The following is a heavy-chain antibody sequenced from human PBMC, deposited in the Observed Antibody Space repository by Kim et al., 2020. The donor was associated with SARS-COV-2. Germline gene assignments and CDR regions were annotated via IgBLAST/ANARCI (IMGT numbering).Heavy chain of an antibody. D-gene: IGHD3-9*01. CDR1: GYSFTSYW. J-gene: IGHJ4*02. Sequence: GESLKISCKGSGYSFTSYWISWVRQMPGKGLEWMGRIDPSDSYTNYSPSFQGHVTISADKSISTAYLQWSSLKASDTAMYYCARHSPYYDILTGRHEYYFDYWGQGTLVTVSS. CDR3: ARHSPYYDILTGRHEYYFDY. CDR2: IDPSDSYT. V-gene: IGHV5-10-1*01.